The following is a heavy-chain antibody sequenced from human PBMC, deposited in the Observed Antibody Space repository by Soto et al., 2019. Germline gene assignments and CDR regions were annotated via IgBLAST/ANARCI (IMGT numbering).Heavy chain of an antibody. D-gene: IGHD3-10*01. CDR2: IYHSGST. J-gene: IGHJ6*02. CDR1: GYSISSGYY. Sequence: SETLSLTCAVSGYSISSGYYWGWIRQPPGKGLEWIGSIYHSGSTYYNPSLKSRVTISVDTSKNQFSLKLSSVTAADTAVYYCARDGFGERYYYYGMDVWGQGTTVTVYS. CDR3: ARDGFGERYYYYGMDV. V-gene: IGHV4-38-2*02.